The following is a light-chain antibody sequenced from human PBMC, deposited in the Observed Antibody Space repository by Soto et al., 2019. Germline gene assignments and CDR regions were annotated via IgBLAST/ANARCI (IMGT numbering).Light chain of an antibody. Sequence: EMVMTQSPATLSVSPGERVTRSCRASESVHSNLAWYQQKPGQGPSLLIYYASTRVTGVPDRFSGSGSGTEFTLTISSLQSEDFGVYYCQHYSNWPPTFGPGTKVEIK. J-gene: IGKJ3*01. CDR2: YAS. CDR3: QHYSNWPPT. V-gene: IGKV3-15*01. CDR1: ESVHSN.